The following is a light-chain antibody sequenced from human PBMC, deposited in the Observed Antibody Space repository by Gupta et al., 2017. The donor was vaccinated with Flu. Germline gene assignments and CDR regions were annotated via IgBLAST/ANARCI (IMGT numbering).Light chain of an antibody. CDR3: QQDWSPLSIT. V-gene: IGKV3-20*01. CDR2: GGN. CDR1: RNVISNY. J-gene: IGKJ5*01. Sequence: EIVLTQSPGTLSLSPGERATLACRTSRNVISNYIAWYQQKPGQAPRVLIYGGNSRATGVPDRFSGSGSGTDFTLTISRLEPEDAAVYYCQQDWSPLSITFGQGTRLEI.